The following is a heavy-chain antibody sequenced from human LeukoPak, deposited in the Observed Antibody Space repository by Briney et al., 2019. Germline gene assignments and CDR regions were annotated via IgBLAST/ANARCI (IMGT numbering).Heavy chain of an antibody. CDR1: GFTFSNAW. CDR3: ARDRGSGDSFDL. CDR2: IWFDGSNQ. Sequence: GGSLRLSCPASGFTFSNAWMTWVRQAPGKGLEWVAVIWFDGSNQYYVDSVRGRFSISRDNSKNTLYLQMNTLRAEDTGVYYCARDRGSGDSFDLWGQGAMVTVSS. J-gene: IGHJ3*01. V-gene: IGHV3-33*08. D-gene: IGHD6-19*01.